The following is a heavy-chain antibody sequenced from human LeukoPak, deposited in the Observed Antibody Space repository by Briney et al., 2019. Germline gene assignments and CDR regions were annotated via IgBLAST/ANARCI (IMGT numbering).Heavy chain of an antibody. CDR3: ARRVPYGDLYFDY. Sequence: SETLSLTCTVSGGSISSSSYYWGWIRQPPGKGLEWSGSIYNSGSTYYNPSLKSRVTISVDTSKNQFSLKLSSVTAADTAVYYCARRVPYGDLYFDYWGQGTLVTVSS. D-gene: IGHD4-17*01. CDR1: GGSISSSSYY. CDR2: IYNSGST. V-gene: IGHV4-39*01. J-gene: IGHJ4*02.